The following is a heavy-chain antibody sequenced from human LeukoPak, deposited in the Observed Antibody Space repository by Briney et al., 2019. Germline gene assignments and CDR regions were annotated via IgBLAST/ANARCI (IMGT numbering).Heavy chain of an antibody. CDR3: ARDPERVKVVPAASTDV. CDR2: IKQDGSEK. V-gene: IGHV3-7*01. D-gene: IGHD2-2*01. Sequence: PGGSLRLSCAASGFTFSSYWMSWVRQAPGKGLEWVANIKQDGSEKYYVDSVKGRFIISRDNAKNSLYLQMNSLRAEDTAVYYCARDPERVKVVPAASTDVWGKGTTVTVSS. J-gene: IGHJ6*04. CDR1: GFTFSSYW.